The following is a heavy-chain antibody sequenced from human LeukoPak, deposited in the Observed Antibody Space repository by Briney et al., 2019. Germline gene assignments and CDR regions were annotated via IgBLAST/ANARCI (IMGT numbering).Heavy chain of an antibody. J-gene: IGHJ4*02. D-gene: IGHD4-17*01. Sequence: SETLPLTCTVSGDSIRGYYWGWIRLPPGKGLEWIGHIYSSGSTFYSPSLRSRLTISVDTSKNQFSLKVTSVTAADTATYFCARRSPRTTENYFDNWGQGTLVSASS. CDR2: IYSSGST. CDR3: ARRSPRTTENYFDN. CDR1: GDSIRGYY. V-gene: IGHV4-59*08.